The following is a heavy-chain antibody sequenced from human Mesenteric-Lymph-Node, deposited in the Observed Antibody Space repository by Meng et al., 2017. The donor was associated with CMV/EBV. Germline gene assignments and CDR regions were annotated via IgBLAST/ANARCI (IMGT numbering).Heavy chain of an antibody. D-gene: IGHD3-10*01. V-gene: IGHV4-39*07. Sequence: SETLSLTCTVSGGSISSSSYYWGWIRQPPGKGLEWIGSIYYSGSTYYNPSLKSRVTISADTPKNQFSLKLSSVTAADTAVYYCARGFYTMVDSWGPGTLVTVSS. CDR3: ARGFYTMVDS. CDR2: IYYSGST. CDR1: GGSISSSSYY. J-gene: IGHJ5*02.